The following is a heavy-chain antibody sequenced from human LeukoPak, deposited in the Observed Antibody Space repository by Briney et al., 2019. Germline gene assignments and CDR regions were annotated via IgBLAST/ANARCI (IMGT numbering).Heavy chain of an antibody. D-gene: IGHD1-26*01. CDR3: AMEGYSGNYPAY. Sequence: GGSLRLSCAASGFTFSSYAMNWVRQAPGKGLEWVSYISSSSSTIYYADSVKGRFTISRDNAKNSLYLQMNSLRDENTAVYYCAMEGYSGNYPAYWGQGTLVTVSS. CDR1: GFTFSSYA. V-gene: IGHV3-48*02. J-gene: IGHJ4*02. CDR2: ISSSSSTI.